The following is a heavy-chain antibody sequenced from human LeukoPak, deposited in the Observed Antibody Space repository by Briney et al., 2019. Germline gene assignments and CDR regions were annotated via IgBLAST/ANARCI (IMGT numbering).Heavy chain of an antibody. Sequence: GGSLRLSCAASGFTFSNAWLNWVRQAPGKGLEWVGHIKSKTDGGTTDYAAPVKGRFTISRDDSKNTLFLQMNSLKAEDTAVYYCTLPWGSGSYYDYWGQGTLVTVSS. J-gene: IGHJ4*02. CDR2: IKSKTDGGTT. D-gene: IGHD3-10*01. CDR1: GFTFSNAW. V-gene: IGHV3-15*01. CDR3: TLPWGSGSYYDY.